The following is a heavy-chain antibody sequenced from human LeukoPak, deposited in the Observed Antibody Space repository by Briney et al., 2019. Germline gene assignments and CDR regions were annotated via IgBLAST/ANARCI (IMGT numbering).Heavy chain of an antibody. CDR3: ARDVGGYCSGGSCGGGAFDI. V-gene: IGHV4-59*01. CDR1: GGSISSYY. J-gene: IGHJ3*02. CDR2: IYYSGST. Sequence: SETLSLTCTVSGGSISSYYWSWIRQPPGKGLEWIGYIYYSGSTNYNPSFKSRVTISVDTSKNQFSLKLSSVTAADTAVYYCARDVGGYCSGGSCGGGAFDIWGQGTMVTVSS. D-gene: IGHD2-15*01.